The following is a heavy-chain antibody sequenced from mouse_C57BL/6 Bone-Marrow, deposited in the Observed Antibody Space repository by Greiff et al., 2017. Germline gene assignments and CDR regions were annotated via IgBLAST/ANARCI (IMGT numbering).Heavy chain of an antibody. Sequence: VQLQQSGAELVRPGTSVKMSCKASGYTFTNYWIGWAKQRPGHGLEWIGDIYPGGGYTKYNEKFKGKATLTADKSSSTAYMQFSSLTSEDSAIYYCARWDYGDYAMDYWGQGTSVTVSS. V-gene: IGHV1-63*01. J-gene: IGHJ4*01. CDR3: ARWDYGDYAMDY. CDR1: GYTFTNYW. CDR2: IYPGGGYT. D-gene: IGHD1-1*01.